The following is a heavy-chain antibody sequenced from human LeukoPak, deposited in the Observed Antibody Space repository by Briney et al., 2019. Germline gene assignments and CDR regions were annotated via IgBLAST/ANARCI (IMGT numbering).Heavy chain of an antibody. V-gene: IGHV3-7*04. CDR3: VRGSSSF. CDR1: GFNFSMYS. D-gene: IGHD2-2*01. CDR2: IDPDGTDL. Sequence: GGSLRLSCVVSGFNFSMYSMEWVRQAPGKGLEWVANIDPDGTDLYYMDSVKGRFTVSRDNDKNSLYLQMHSLRVEDTATYYCVRGSSSFWGQGTLVTV. J-gene: IGHJ4*02.